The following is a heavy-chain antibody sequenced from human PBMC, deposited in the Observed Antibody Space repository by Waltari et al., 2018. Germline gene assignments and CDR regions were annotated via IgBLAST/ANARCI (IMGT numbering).Heavy chain of an antibody. CDR1: GGSFSGYY. CDR2: INHSGST. Sequence: QVQLQQWGAGLLKPSETLSLTCAAYGGSFSGYYWSWIRQPPGKGLEWIGEINHSGSTNYNPSLKSRVTISVDTSKNQFSLKLSSVTAADTAVYYCASGVGAPNYYYYMDVWGKGTTVTVSS. J-gene: IGHJ6*03. D-gene: IGHD1-26*01. V-gene: IGHV4-34*01. CDR3: ASGVGAPNYYYYMDV.